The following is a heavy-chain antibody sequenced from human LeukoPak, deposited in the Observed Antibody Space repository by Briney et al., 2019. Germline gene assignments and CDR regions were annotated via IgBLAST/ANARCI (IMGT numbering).Heavy chain of an antibody. CDR1: SYSISSGYY. CDR2: IYHSGGT. D-gene: IGHD6-13*01. CDR3: ARVASSSWYEDY. V-gene: IGHV4-38-2*02. Sequence: PSETLSLTCTVSSYSISSGYYWGWIRQPPGKGLEWIGSIYHSGGTYYNPSLKSRVTISVDTSKNQFSLKLSSVTAADTAVYYCARVASSSWYEDYWGQGTLAPVSS. J-gene: IGHJ4*02.